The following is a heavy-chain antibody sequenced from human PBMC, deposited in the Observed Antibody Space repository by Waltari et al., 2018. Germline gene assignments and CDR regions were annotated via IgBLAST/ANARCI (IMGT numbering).Heavy chain of an antibody. Sequence: QVQLQESGPGLVKPSETLSLTCTVSGGSISSYYWSWIRQPPGKGLEWIGYIYYSGSTNDNPSLKSRVTISVDTSKNQFSLKLSSVTAADTAVYYCARAARGWIDYWGQGTLVTVSS. J-gene: IGHJ4*02. CDR3: ARAARGWIDY. CDR1: GGSISSYY. V-gene: IGHV4-59*01. CDR2: IYYSGST. D-gene: IGHD6-19*01.